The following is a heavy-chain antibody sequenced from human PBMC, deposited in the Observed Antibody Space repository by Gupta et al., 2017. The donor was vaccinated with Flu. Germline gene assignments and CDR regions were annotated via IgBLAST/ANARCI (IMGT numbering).Heavy chain of an antibody. V-gene: IGHV1-2*02. J-gene: IGHJ4*02. Sequence: QAPGQGLEWMGWINPNSGGTNYAQKFQGRVTMTRDTSISTAYMELSRLRSDDTAVYYCARHPQLERRQTTLRSRPLALDYWGQGTLVTVSS. D-gene: IGHD1-1*01. CDR3: ARHPQLERRQTTLRSRPLALDY. CDR2: INPNSGGT.